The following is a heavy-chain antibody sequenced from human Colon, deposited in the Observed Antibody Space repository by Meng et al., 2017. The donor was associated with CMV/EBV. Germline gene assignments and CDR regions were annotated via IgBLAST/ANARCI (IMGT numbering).Heavy chain of an antibody. CDR2: MNPNSGNT. Sequence: ASVKVSCKASGYTFTNYDINWVRQAAGQGLEWMGWMNPNSGNTGYAQKFQGRVTMTRNTSISTAYMELSSLRSEDTAVYYCARGPKYQLLFIYYYGMDVWGQGTTVTVSS. V-gene: IGHV1-8*01. CDR3: ARGPKYQLLFIYYYGMDV. J-gene: IGHJ6*02. D-gene: IGHD2-2*01. CDR1: GYTFTNYD.